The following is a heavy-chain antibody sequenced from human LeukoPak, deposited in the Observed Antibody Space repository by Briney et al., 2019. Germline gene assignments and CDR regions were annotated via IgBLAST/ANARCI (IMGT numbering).Heavy chain of an antibody. Sequence: PGGSLRLSCAASGFSFSDYWMTWVRQAPGKGLEWVANIKQDESEKYYVDSVKGRFTISRDNAKNSLYLQMNSLRVEDTAVYYCARDGGHGLDYWGLGSLVTVSS. J-gene: IGHJ4*02. CDR2: IKQDESEK. V-gene: IGHV3-7*01. CDR3: ARDGGHGLDY. CDR1: GFSFSDYW. D-gene: IGHD2-8*01.